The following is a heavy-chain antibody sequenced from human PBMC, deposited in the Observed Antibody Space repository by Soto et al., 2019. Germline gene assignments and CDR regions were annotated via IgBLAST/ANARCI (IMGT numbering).Heavy chain of an antibody. V-gene: IGHV3-48*02. J-gene: IGHJ3*02. CDR2: ISSSSSTI. Sequence: EVQLLESGGGLVQPGGSLRLSCAASGFTFSSYSMNWVRQAPGKGLEWVSYISSSSSTIYYADSVKGRFTISRDNAKNSLYLQMNSLRDEDTAVYYCARDLDYYDSSGYYPDAFDIWGQGTMVTVSS. CDR3: ARDLDYYDSSGYYPDAFDI. D-gene: IGHD3-22*01. CDR1: GFTFSSYS.